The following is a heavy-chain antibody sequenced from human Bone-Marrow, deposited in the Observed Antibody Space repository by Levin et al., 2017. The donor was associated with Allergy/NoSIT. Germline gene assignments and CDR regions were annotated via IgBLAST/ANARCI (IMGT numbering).Heavy chain of an antibody. J-gene: IGHJ6*03. CDR2: IYYSGST. D-gene: IGHD3/OR15-3a*01. CDR1: GGSISSYY. V-gene: IGHV4-59*01. Sequence: ETLSLTCTVSGGSISSYYWSWIRQPPGKGLEWIGYIYYSGSTNYNPSLKSRVTISVDTSKNQFSLKLSAVTAADTAVYYCARGTHYHYYYMDVWGKGTTVTVSS. CDR3: ARGTHYHYYYMDV.